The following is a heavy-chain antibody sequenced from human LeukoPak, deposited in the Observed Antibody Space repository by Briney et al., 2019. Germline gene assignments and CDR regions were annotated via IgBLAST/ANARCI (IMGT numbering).Heavy chain of an antibody. CDR2: ISATGDIT. D-gene: IGHD2-21*02. J-gene: IGHJ4*02. CDR3: ASKWFCGGDCYYQIDF. Sequence: GSLRLSCAASGFTFSNNAMNWVRQAPGKGLEWVSGISATGDITYYADSVKGRFTISRDNSKNTLFLQMDSLRPEDTAVYYCASKWFCGGDCYYQIDFWGQGTLVTVSS. CDR1: GFTFSNNA. V-gene: IGHV3-23*01.